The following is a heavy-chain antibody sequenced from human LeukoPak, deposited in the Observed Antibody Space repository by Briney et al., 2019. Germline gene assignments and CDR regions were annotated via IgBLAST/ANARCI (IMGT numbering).Heavy chain of an antibody. D-gene: IGHD3-22*01. V-gene: IGHV3-30*18. CDR1: GFTFSSYG. CDR3: AKAAKYYYDSSGSISLYYYYYMDV. Sequence: GGSLRLSCAASGFTFSSYGMHWVRQAPGKGLEWVAVISYDGSNKYYADSVKGRFTISRDNSKNTLYLQMNSLRAEDTAVYYCAKAAKYYYDSSGSISLYYYYYMDVWGKGTTVTVSS. J-gene: IGHJ6*03. CDR2: ISYDGSNK.